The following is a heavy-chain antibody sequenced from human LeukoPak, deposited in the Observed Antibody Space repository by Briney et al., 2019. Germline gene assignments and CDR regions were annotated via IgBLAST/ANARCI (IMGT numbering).Heavy chain of an antibody. J-gene: IGHJ4*02. V-gene: IGHV4-34*01. CDR2: INHSGST. Sequence: SETLSLTCAVYGGSFSGYYWSWIRQPPGKGLEWIGEINHSGSTNYNPSLKSRVTISVDTSKNQFSLKLSSVTAADTAVYYCARDRYYGSGNYYNPRRGYFDYWGQGTLVTVSS. CDR1: GGSFSGYY. CDR3: ARDRYYGSGNYYNPRRGYFDY. D-gene: IGHD3-10*01.